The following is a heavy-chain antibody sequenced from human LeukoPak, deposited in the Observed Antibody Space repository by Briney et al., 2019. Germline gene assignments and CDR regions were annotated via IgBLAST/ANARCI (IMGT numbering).Heavy chain of an antibody. V-gene: IGHV1-69*13. Sequence: VKVSCKASGGTFSSYAISWVRQAPGQGLEWMGGIIPIFGTANYAQKFQGRVTITADESTSTAYMELGSLRSEDTAVYYCARGVTMVRGHFDYWGQGTLVTVSS. J-gene: IGHJ4*02. CDR1: GGTFSSYA. CDR2: IIPIFGTA. D-gene: IGHD3-10*01. CDR3: ARGVTMVRGHFDY.